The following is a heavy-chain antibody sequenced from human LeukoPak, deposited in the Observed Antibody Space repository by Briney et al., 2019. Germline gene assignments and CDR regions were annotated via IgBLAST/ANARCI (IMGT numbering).Heavy chain of an antibody. V-gene: IGHV3-53*01. CDR2: LYMDHTT. Sequence: GGSLTLSCLPSGFTVSSNYMGSVPQAPGRGLGSVSLLYMDHTTSYTAPVEGRLTISRDDSKNKLYLEMNSVRAEDRAVYYCARGGVNFLNPRYWGQGTLVTVSS. CDR3: ARGGVNFLNPRY. CDR1: GFTVSSNY. J-gene: IGHJ4*02. D-gene: IGHD1-14*01.